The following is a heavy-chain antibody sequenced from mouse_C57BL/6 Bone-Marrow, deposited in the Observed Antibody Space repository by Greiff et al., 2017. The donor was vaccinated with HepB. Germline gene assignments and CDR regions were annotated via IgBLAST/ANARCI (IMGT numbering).Heavy chain of an antibody. J-gene: IGHJ3*01. Sequence: VQLQQSGAELARPGASVKLSCKASGYTFTSYGISWVKQRTGQGLEWIGEIYPRSGNTYYNEKFKGKATLTAAKSSSTAYMELRSLTSEDSAVYFCARVYYGPWFAYWGQGTLVTVSA. V-gene: IGHV1-81*01. D-gene: IGHD1-1*01. CDR3: ARVYYGPWFAY. CDR2: IYPRSGNT. CDR1: GYTFTSYG.